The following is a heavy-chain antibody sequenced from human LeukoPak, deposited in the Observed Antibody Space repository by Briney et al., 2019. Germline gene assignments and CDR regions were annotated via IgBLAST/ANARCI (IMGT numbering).Heavy chain of an antibody. CDR3: AKDLEPYSSSWYDFEY. Sequence: GGSLRLSCAASGFTFSSYGMHWVRQAPGKGLEWVAVIWYDGSNKYYADSVKGRFTISRDNSKNTLYLQMKSLRVEDTAVYYCAKDLEPYSSSWYDFEYWGQGTLVTVSS. CDR2: IWYDGSNK. J-gene: IGHJ4*02. V-gene: IGHV3-33*06. CDR1: GFTFSSYG. D-gene: IGHD6-13*01.